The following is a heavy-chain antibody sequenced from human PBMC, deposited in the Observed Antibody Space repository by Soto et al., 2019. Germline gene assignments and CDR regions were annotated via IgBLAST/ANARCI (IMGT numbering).Heavy chain of an antibody. Sequence: SETLSLTCAVSGGSIGSGGYSWSWIRQPPGKGLEWIGYIYHSGSTYYNPSLKSRVTISVGTSKNQFSLKLSSVTAADTAVYYCARGSAEVSSGYYYSVTKFGYWGQGTLVTVSS. CDR3: ARGSAEVSSGYYYSVTKFGY. D-gene: IGHD3-22*01. CDR2: IYHSGST. J-gene: IGHJ4*01. CDR1: GGSIGSGGYS. V-gene: IGHV4-30-2*05.